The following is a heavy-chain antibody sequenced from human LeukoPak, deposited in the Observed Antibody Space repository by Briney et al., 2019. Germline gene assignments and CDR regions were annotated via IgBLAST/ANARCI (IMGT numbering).Heavy chain of an antibody. CDR1: GFSVSSHY. J-gene: IGHJ4*02. CDR3: ARDPGESGTYDY. CDR2: IYLGGSA. D-gene: IGHD3-10*01. V-gene: IGHV3-66*01. Sequence: GGSLRLSCAASGFSVSSHYMSWVRQAPGKGLEWVSVIYLGGSAYYADSVEDRFTISRDKSKNIVYLQMNSLRVEDTAVYFCARDPGESGTYDYWGQGALVTVSP.